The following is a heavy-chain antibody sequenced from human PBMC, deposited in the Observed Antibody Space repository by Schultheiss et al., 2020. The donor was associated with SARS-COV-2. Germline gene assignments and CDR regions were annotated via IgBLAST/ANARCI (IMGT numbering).Heavy chain of an antibody. CDR3: ARPYSSGWYYFDY. D-gene: IGHD6-19*01. V-gene: IGHV3-30*03. CDR2: ISYDGSNK. CDR1: DFSFSSHW. J-gene: IGHJ4*02. Sequence: GGSLRLSCAAFDFSFSSHWMGWVRQAPGKGLEWVAVISYDGSNKYYADSVKGRFTISRDNSKNTLYLQMNSLRAEDTAVYYCARPYSSGWYYFDYWGQGTLVTVSS.